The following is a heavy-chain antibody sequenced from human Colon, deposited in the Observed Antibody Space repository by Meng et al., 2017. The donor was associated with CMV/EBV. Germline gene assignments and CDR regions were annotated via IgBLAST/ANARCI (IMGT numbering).Heavy chain of an antibody. CDR2: IYYSGST. J-gene: IGHJ4*02. V-gene: IGHV4-39*07. CDR1: GGSISSSSYY. Sequence: GSLRLSCTVSGGSISSSSYYWGWIRQPPGKGLEWIGSIYYSGSTYYNPSLKSRVTISVDTSKNQFSLKLSSVTAADTAMYYCARDCSSTSCYLDYWGQGTLVTVSS. D-gene: IGHD2-2*01. CDR3: ARDCSSTSCYLDY.